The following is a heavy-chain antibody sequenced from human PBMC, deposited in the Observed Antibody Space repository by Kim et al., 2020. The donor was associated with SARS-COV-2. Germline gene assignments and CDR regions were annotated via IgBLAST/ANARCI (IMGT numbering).Heavy chain of an antibody. CDR1: GGSISSGGYY. CDR3: ARDRYSRSLGYYYGMDV. J-gene: IGHJ6*02. Sequence: SETLSLTCTVSGGSISSGGYYWSWIRQHPGKGLEWIGYIYYSGSTYYNPSLKSRVTISVDTSKYQFSLKLSSVTAADTAVYYCARDRYSRSLGYYYGMDVWGQGTTVTVSS. D-gene: IGHD1-26*01. CDR2: IYYSGST. V-gene: IGHV4-31*03.